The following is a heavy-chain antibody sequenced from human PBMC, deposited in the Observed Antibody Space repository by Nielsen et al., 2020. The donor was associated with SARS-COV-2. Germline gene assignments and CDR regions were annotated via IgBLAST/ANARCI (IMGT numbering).Heavy chain of an antibody. Sequence: ASVKVSCKASGYTFTSYGISWVRQAPGQGLEWMGWISAYNGNTNYAQKLQGRVTMTTDTSTSTAYMELRSLRSDDTAVYYCARGLVPPNCSGGSCYRYYFDYWGQGTLVTVSS. CDR1: GYTFTSYG. J-gene: IGHJ4*02. CDR3: ARGLVPPNCSGGSCYRYYFDY. D-gene: IGHD2-15*01. V-gene: IGHV1-18*01. CDR2: ISAYNGNT.